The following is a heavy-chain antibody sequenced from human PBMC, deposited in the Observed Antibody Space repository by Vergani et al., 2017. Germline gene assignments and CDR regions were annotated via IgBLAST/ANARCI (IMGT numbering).Heavy chain of an antibody. J-gene: IGHJ4*02. V-gene: IGHV3-9*03. D-gene: IGHD1-1*01. CDR3: AKEGGTEEYYFDY. CDR1: GFTFDDYA. CDR2: ISWNSGSI. Sequence: EVQLVESGGGLVQPGRSLRLSCAASGFTFDDYAMHWVRQAPGKGLEWVSGISWNSGSIGYADSVKGRITISRDNAKNSLYLQMNSLRAEDMALYYCAKEGGTEEYYFDYWGQGTLVTVSS.